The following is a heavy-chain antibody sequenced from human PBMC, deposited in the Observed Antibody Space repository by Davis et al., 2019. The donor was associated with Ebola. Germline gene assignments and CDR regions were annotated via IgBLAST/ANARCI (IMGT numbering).Heavy chain of an antibody. Sequence: GGSLRLSCAASGFTFSTYWMTWVRQAPGKGLEWVANIKQDGSEKYYVDSVKGRFTISRDSSKNMLYLQMNSLRAEDTAVYYCAKGPYSSTWYALDYWGQGNLVTVSS. V-gene: IGHV3-7*03. CDR1: GFTFSTYW. J-gene: IGHJ4*02. CDR3: AKGPYSSTWYALDY. CDR2: IKQDGSEK. D-gene: IGHD6-13*01.